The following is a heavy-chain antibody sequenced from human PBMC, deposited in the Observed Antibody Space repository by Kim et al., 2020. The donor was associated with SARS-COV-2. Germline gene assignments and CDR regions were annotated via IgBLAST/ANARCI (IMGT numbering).Heavy chain of an antibody. CDR2: ISGSGGIT. CDR3: ARNFAMGILSGALDI. D-gene: IGHD2-2*01. V-gene: IGHV3-23*01. Sequence: GGSLRLSCEGSGFTFSDYVMTWVRQAPGKGLQWVSGISGSGGITFSADSAKGRFTISRDNSKHTLYLQMNGLRADDTAIYYCARNFAMGILSGALDIWGQGTMVTVSS. J-gene: IGHJ3*02. CDR1: GFTFSDYV.